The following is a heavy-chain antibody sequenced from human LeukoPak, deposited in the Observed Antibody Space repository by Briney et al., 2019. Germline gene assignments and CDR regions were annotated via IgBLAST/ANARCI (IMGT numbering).Heavy chain of an antibody. CDR1: GFTFSSYA. V-gene: IGHV3-23*01. CDR3: AKGRNGSGSYPYYFDY. CDR2: ISGSGGST. Sequence: GGSLRLSCAASGFTFSSYAMSWVREAPGKGLEWVSAISGSGGSTYYADSVKGRFTISRDNSKNTLYLQMNSLRAEDTAVYYCAKGRNGSGSYPYYFDYWGQGTLVTVSS. D-gene: IGHD3-10*01. J-gene: IGHJ4*02.